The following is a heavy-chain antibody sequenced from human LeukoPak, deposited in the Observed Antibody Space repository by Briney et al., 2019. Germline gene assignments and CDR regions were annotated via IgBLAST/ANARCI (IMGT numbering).Heavy chain of an antibody. V-gene: IGHV3-9*01. CDR1: GFTFDDYA. CDR2: ISWNSGSI. CDR3: AKGYYDSSGYYPYYFDY. J-gene: IGHJ4*02. D-gene: IGHD3-22*01. Sequence: GESLRLSCAASGFTFDDYAMHWVRQAPGKGLEWVPGISWNSGSIGYADSVKGRFTISRDNAKNSLYLQMNSLRAEDTALYYCAKGYYDSSGYYPYYFDYWGQGTLVTVSS.